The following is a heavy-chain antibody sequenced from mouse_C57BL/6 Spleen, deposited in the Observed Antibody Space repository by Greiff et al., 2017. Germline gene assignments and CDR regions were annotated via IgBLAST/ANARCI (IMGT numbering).Heavy chain of an antibody. D-gene: IGHD1-1*01. CDR2: IDPSDSET. Sequence: QVQLQQPGAELVRPGSSVKLSCKASGYTFTSYWMHWVKQRPIQGLEWIGNIDPSDSETHYNQKFKDKATLTVDKSSSTAYMQLSSLTSEDSAVYYCARVYYGSSSYFDYWGQGTTLTVSS. CDR3: ARVYYGSSSYFDY. V-gene: IGHV1-52*01. J-gene: IGHJ2*01. CDR1: GYTFTSYW.